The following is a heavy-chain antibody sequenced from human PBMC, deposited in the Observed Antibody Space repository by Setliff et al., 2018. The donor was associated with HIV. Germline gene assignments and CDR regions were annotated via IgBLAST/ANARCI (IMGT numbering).Heavy chain of an antibody. CDR1: GGSISNYY. CDR3: ARQHYYDSSGRNLMDV. D-gene: IGHD3-22*01. V-gene: IGHV4-59*08. J-gene: IGHJ6*03. CDR2: IYYSGST. Sequence: SETLSLTCTVSGGSISNYYWSWIRQPPGKGLEWIGYIYYSGSTTYNPSLESRVTISIDTSKNQFPLKLSSVTAADTAVYYCARQHYYDSSGRNLMDVWGKGTTVTVS.